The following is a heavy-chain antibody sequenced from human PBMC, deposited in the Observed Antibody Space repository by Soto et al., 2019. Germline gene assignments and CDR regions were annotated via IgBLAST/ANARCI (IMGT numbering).Heavy chain of an antibody. D-gene: IGHD4-17*01. CDR2: IYYSGST. Sequence: QVQLQESGPGLVKPSETLSLTCTVSGGSISTYYWSWIRQAPGKGLEWIGNIYYSGSTNYNPSLKNRVTISVDMSKNQFSLKLSSVTAADTAVYYCARLTSSGYGGNPWGQGTLVTVSS. J-gene: IGHJ5*02. V-gene: IGHV4-59*08. CDR1: GGSISTYY. CDR3: ARLTSSGYGGNP.